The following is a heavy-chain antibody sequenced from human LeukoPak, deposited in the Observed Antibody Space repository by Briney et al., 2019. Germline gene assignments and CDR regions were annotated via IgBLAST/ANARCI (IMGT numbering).Heavy chain of an antibody. CDR1: GFSLSDHY. CDR3: AREGFTGASLRAFAV. V-gene: IGHV3-11*04. Sequence: PGGSLRLSCVGSGFSLSDHYMGWIRQGPGQGLEWVAYLGLTDTTVYYADSARGRFTVSRDKAHNSFHLHMDRLTVEDTAVYYCAREGFTGASLRAFAVWGQATMVTVSS. D-gene: IGHD1-1*01. J-gene: IGHJ3*01. CDR2: LGLTDTTV.